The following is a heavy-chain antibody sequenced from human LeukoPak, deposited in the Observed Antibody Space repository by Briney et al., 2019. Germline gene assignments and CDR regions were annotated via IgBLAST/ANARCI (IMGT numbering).Heavy chain of an antibody. CDR2: ISGSGNII. D-gene: IGHD4-17*01. CDR1: GFTFSDEY. Sequence: GGSLRLSCAASGFTFSDEYMNWIRQAPGKGLGWVSYISGSGNIIYYADSVKGRFTISRDNARNSLYLQMNSLRAEDTAVYYCARDPFMTTGWGIDYWGQGTLVTVSS. J-gene: IGHJ4*02. CDR3: ARDPFMTTGWGIDY. V-gene: IGHV3-11*01.